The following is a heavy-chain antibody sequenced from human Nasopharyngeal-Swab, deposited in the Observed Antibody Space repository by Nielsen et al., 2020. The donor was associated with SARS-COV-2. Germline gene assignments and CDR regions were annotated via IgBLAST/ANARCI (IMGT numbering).Heavy chain of an antibody. Sequence: ASVKVSCKASVYTFTSYAMHWVRQAPGQRLEWMGWINAGNGNTKYSQKFQGRVTITRDTSASTAYMELSSLRSEDTAVYYCAKEGIAVAAGSWFDPWGQGTLVTVSS. D-gene: IGHD6-19*01. CDR2: INAGNGNT. CDR3: AKEGIAVAAGSWFDP. V-gene: IGHV1-3*01. CDR1: VYTFTSYA. J-gene: IGHJ5*02.